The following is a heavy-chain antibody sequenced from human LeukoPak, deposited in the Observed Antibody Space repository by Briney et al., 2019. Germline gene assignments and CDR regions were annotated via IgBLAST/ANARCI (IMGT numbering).Heavy chain of an antibody. V-gene: IGHV4-31*03. CDR3: ARVSGADRGETLFDY. Sequence: PSETLSLTCTVSGGSISSGGYNWSWIRQHPGKGLEWIGYIYYSGSTYYNPSLKSRVTISVDTSKNQFSLKLSSVTAADTAVYYCARVSGADRGETLFDYWGQGTLVTVSS. CDR1: GGSISSGGYN. D-gene: IGHD3-10*01. J-gene: IGHJ4*02. CDR2: IYYSGST.